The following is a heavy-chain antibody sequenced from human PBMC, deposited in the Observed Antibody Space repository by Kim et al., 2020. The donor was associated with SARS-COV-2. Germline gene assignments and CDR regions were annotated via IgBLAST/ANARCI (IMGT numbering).Heavy chain of an antibody. CDR2: T. CDR3: ARGGRYNWFDP. D-gene: IGHD1-26*01. V-gene: IGHV4-34*01. J-gene: IGHJ5*02. Sequence: TNYNPSLKSRVTISVDTSKNQFSLKLSSVTAADTAVYYCARGGRYNWFDPWGQGTLVTVSS.